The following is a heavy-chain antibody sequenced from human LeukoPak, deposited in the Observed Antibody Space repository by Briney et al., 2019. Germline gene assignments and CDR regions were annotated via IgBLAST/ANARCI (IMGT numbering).Heavy chain of an antibody. CDR1: GDSVSSITAA. D-gene: IGHD6-19*01. CDR2: TYYRSKWYN. CDR3: ARQYSSGWSYYYGLNV. V-gene: IGHV6-1*01. Sequence: SQTLSLTCAISGDSVSSITAAWNWIRQSPSRGLEWLGRTYYRSKWYNDYAVSVKSRITINPDTSKNQFSLQLNSVTPEDTAVYYCARQYSSGWSYYYGLNVWGQGTTVTVSS. J-gene: IGHJ6*02.